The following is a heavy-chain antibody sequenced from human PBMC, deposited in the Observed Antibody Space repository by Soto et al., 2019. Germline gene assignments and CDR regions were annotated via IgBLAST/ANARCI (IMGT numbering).Heavy chain of an antibody. CDR1: GDSISSSNYY. J-gene: IGHJ5*02. D-gene: IGHD2-2*02. V-gene: IGHV4-39*01. CDR3: ARRADCTSTNCYIGWFDP. CDR2: IYYSGTV. Sequence: QLQLQESGPGLVKASETLSLTCTASGDSISSSNYYWGWIRQPPGKGMGWIGNIYYSGTVYYSPSLQSRVTISVDTSKNQFYLNLNSVTAADTAVYYCARRADCTSTNCYIGWFDPWGQGTLVIVSS.